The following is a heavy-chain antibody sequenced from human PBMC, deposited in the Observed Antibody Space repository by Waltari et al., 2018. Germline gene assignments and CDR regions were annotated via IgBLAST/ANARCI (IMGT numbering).Heavy chain of an antibody. CDR3: ARSGYYDSSGYYWWFDP. Sequence: QPQLQESGPGLVTPSETLSLTCTVPVGSISSTNYYWGWFRHPPWKGLEWFGRIYSSGGTYYNPSLKSRVTISVDTSKNQFYLKLNSVTAADTAVHYCARSGYYDSSGYYWWFDPWGQGTLVTVSS. D-gene: IGHD3-22*01. CDR2: IYSSGGT. J-gene: IGHJ5*02. CDR1: VGSISSTNYY. V-gene: IGHV4-39*01.